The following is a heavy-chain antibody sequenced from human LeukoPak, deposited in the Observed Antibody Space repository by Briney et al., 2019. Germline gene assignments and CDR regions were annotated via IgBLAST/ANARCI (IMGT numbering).Heavy chain of an antibody. J-gene: IGHJ4*02. Sequence: PGGSLRLSCAASGFTFSSYAMSWVRQAPGKGLEWVSAISGSGGSTYYADSVKGRFTISRDNSKNTLYLQMNSLRAEDTAVYYCAKVPKKSYDSSGYASEGFDYWGQGTLVTVSS. V-gene: IGHV3-23*01. CDR1: GFTFSSYA. CDR3: AKVPKKSYDSSGYASEGFDY. CDR2: ISGSGGST. D-gene: IGHD3-22*01.